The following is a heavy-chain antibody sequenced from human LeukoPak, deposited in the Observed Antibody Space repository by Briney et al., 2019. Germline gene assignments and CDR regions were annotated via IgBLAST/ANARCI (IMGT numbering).Heavy chain of an antibody. V-gene: IGHV3-21*01. CDR2: ISTVSTYK. Sequence: GGSLRLSCAASGFTFTDYSMTWVRHAPGKGLEWVASISTVSTYKFYSDSVKGRFTISRDNAKNTLYLQMSSLTAEDTAVYYCARDGSGFYLYYYMDVWGRGTPVTVSS. CDR1: GFTFTDYS. CDR3: ARDGSGFYLYYYMDV. D-gene: IGHD6-25*01. J-gene: IGHJ6*03.